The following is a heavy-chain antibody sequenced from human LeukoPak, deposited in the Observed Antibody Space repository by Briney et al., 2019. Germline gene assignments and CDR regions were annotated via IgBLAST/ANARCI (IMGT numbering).Heavy chain of an antibody. CDR3: AKNYYDRRGPYSWVFDY. CDR2: IFAGGGAA. V-gene: IGHV3-NL1*01. Sequence: GGSLRLSCAAPGFTFSTYDMHWVRQAPGKGLEWVSSIFAGGGAALYADSVRGRFTIFRDDSKSTLFLQMHSLRAEDTAIYYCAKNYYDRRGPYSWVFDYWGQGTLVTVSS. CDR1: GFTFSTYD. J-gene: IGHJ4*02. D-gene: IGHD3-22*01.